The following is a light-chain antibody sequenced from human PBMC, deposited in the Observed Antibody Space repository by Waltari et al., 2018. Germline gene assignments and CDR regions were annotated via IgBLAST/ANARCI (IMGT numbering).Light chain of an antibody. J-gene: IGKJ2*01. Sequence: IVLTQSPASLSLSPGERATLSCRASQSVDNSLAWYQQKPGQPPRLFIYDPGNRPADVPARFSGSGSGTDFTLIISSLEPEDFAVYYCQQRGSWPYTFGQGTTVEIK. V-gene: IGKV3-11*01. CDR2: DPG. CDR1: QSVDNS. CDR3: QQRGSWPYT.